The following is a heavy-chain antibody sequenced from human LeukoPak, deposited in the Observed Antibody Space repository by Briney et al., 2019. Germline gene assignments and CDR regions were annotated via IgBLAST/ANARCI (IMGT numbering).Heavy chain of an antibody. Sequence: SETLSLTCTVSGGSISSYYWSWIRQPAGKGLEWIGRIYTSGSTNYNPSLKSRVTMSVDTSKNQFSLKLSSVTAADTAVYYCARGRGFGSYSSSRNWFDPWGQGTLVTVSS. J-gene: IGHJ5*02. V-gene: IGHV4-4*07. CDR1: GGSISSYY. CDR2: IYTSGST. CDR3: ARGRGFGSYSSSRNWFDP. D-gene: IGHD6-13*01.